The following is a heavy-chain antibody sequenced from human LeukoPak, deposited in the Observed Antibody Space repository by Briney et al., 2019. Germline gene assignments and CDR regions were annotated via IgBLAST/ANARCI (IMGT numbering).Heavy chain of an antibody. V-gene: IGHV4-59*01. D-gene: IGHD2-15*01. CDR3: ASVRESYCSGGSCNWFDP. CDR2: IYYSGST. CDR1: GGSISSYY. Sequence: SETLSLTCTVSGGSISSYYWSWIRQPPGKGLEWIGYIYYSGSTNYNPSLKSRVTISVDTSKNQFSLKLSSVTAADTAVYYCASVRESYCSGGSCNWFDPWGQGTLVTVSS. J-gene: IGHJ5*02.